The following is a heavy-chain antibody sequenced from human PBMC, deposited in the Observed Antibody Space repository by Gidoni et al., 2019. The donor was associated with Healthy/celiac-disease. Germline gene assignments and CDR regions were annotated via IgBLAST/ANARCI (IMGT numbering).Heavy chain of an antibody. CDR3: AKDRAVTWVTRTLARLY. CDR2: ISGSGGST. Sequence: EVQLLESGGGLVQPGGSLRLSCAASGFTFSSYAMSWVRQAPGKGLEWVSAISGSGGSTYYADSVKGRFTISRDNSKNTLYLQMNSLRAEDTAVYYCAKDRAVTWVTRTLARLYWGQGTLVTVSS. CDR1: GFTFSSYA. D-gene: IGHD2-21*02. V-gene: IGHV3-23*01. J-gene: IGHJ4*02.